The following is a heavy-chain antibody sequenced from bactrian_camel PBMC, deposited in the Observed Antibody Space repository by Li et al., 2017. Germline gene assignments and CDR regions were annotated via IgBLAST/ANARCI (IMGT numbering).Heavy chain of an antibody. V-gene: IGHV3S6*01. CDR2: LYTERGNT. CDR3: GAVIACPQSWYAKWSPPFAY. J-gene: IGHJ6*01. D-gene: IGHD8*01. Sequence: VQLVESGGGSVQPGGSLRLSCVASGYTWTTDCMGWFRQSPGKEREGVASLYTERGNTFYADSVKGRFTISRDNKNAVYLQMDSLKPEDTAEYYCGAVIACPQSWYAKWSPPFAYWGQGTQVTVS. CDR1: GYTWTTDC.